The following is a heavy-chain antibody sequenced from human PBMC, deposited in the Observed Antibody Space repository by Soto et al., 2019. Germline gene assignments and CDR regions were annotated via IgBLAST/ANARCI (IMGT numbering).Heavy chain of an antibody. D-gene: IGHD3-22*01. CDR3: APTWGDSSGYPLFDY. J-gene: IGHJ4*02. CDR2: ISSSGSTI. Sequence: PGGSLRLSCAASGFTVSSYEMNWGRQAPGKGLEWVSYISSSGSTIYYADSVKGRFTISRDNAKNSLYLQMNSLRAEDTAVYYCAPTWGDSSGYPLFDYWGQGTLVTVSS. V-gene: IGHV3-48*03. CDR1: GFTVSSYE.